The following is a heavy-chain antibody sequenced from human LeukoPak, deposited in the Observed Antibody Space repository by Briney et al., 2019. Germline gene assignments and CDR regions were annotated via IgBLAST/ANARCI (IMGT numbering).Heavy chain of an antibody. J-gene: IGHJ6*02. CDR3: AKESGSSWGGGYYYYGMDV. CDR1: GFTFSSYG. Sequence: GRSLRLSCAASGFTFSSYGMHWVRQAPGKGLEWVAVISYDGSNKYYADSVKGRFTISRDNSKNTLYLQMNSLRAEDTAVYYCAKESGSSWGGGYYYYGMDVWGQGTTVTVSS. CDR2: ISYDGSNK. V-gene: IGHV3-30*18. D-gene: IGHD6-13*01.